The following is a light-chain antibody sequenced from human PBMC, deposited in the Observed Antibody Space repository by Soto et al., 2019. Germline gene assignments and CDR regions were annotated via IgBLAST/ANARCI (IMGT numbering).Light chain of an antibody. V-gene: IGLV1-47*02. J-gene: IGLJ1*01. Sequence: QSVLPQPPSVYGTPGQRVTVSCSGTSSNIGSNNVYWYQQVPGTAPKLLIFYNSQRPSGVPDRFSGSKSGTSASLAISGLRSEDEADDYCAAWDDGLLGQVFGTGTKVTVL. CDR2: YNS. CDR1: SSNIGSNN. CDR3: AAWDDGLLGQV.